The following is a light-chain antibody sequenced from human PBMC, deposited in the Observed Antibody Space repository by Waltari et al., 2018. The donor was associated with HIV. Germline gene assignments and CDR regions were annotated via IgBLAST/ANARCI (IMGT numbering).Light chain of an antibody. CDR2: EVT. CDR1: SSDIGGYNY. J-gene: IGLJ3*02. Sequence: QSALTQPPSASGSPGQSVAISCTGTSSDIGGYNYVSWYQQHPAKAPQRMIFEVTSRPAGVPDRCSGSKSGNTASLTVSGLQAEDEADYYGASYGGTNDLVFGGGTKLTVL. V-gene: IGLV2-8*01. CDR3: ASYGGTNDLV.